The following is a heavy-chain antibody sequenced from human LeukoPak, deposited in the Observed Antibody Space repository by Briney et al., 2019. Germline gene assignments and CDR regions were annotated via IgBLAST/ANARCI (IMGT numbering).Heavy chain of an antibody. CDR2: IYYSGST. D-gene: IGHD3-9*01. J-gene: IGHJ6*02. CDR1: GGSISSGDYY. V-gene: IGHV4-30-4*01. Sequence: SETLSLTCTVSGGSISSGDYYWSWIRQPPGKGLEWIGYIYYSGSTYYNPSLKSRVTISVDTSKNQFSLKLSSVTAADTAVYYCARSPYDILTGSYYYYGMDVWGQGTTVTVSS. CDR3: ARSPYDILTGSYYYYGMDV.